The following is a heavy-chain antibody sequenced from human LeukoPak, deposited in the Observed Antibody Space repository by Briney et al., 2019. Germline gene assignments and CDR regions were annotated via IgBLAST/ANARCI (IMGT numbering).Heavy chain of an antibody. CDR1: GFTFSSYS. V-gene: IGHV3-21*01. Sequence: PGGSLRLSCAASGFTFSSYSMNWVRQAPGKGLEWVSSISSNSNYIYYADSVKGRFTISRDNAKNSLYLQMNSLRAEDTAVYYCARWLDYYDSSGYWFDPWGQGTLVTVSS. CDR2: ISSNSNYI. CDR3: ARWLDYYDSSGYWFDP. J-gene: IGHJ5*02. D-gene: IGHD3-22*01.